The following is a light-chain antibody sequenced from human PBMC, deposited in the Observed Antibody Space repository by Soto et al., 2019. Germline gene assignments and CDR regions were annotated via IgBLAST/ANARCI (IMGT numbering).Light chain of an antibody. V-gene: IGKV1-5*01. CDR1: QSIGSW. Sequence: DIQMTQSPSTLSASVGDRVTITCRASQSIGSWLAWYQQRPGKAPKLLIYDASSLESGVPSRFSGSGSGTEFTLTISSLQPDDFATYYCQQYNSYSQTFGQGTKVDSK. CDR2: DAS. J-gene: IGKJ1*01. CDR3: QQYNSYSQT.